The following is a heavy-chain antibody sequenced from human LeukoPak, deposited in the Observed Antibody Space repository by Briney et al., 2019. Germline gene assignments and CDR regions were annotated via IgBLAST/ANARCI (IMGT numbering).Heavy chain of an antibody. Sequence: GASVKVSCKASGYTFTSYYMHWVRQAPGQGLEWMGIINPSGGSATYAQKFQGRVTMTRDTSTSTVYMGVSGLRSEDTAVYYCAREDYLASGGSSYWGQGSLVTVSS. J-gene: IGHJ4*02. CDR3: AREDYLASGGSSY. CDR1: GYTFTSYY. V-gene: IGHV1-46*01. D-gene: IGHD3-10*01. CDR2: INPSGGSA.